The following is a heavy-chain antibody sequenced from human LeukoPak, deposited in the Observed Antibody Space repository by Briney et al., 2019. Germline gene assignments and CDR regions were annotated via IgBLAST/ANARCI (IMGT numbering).Heavy chain of an antibody. V-gene: IGHV4-61*02. CDR3: ARHVWVTMIVVVITTAGWFDP. J-gene: IGHJ5*02. Sequence: SQTLSLTCTVSGGSMSSDNYYWNWIRLPAGKGLEWIGRIYTSGSTNYNPSLKSRVTMSVDTSKNQFSLELSSVTAADTAVYYCARHVWVTMIVVVITTAGWFDPWGQGTLVTVSS. D-gene: IGHD3-22*01. CDR2: IYTSGST. CDR1: GGSMSSDNYY.